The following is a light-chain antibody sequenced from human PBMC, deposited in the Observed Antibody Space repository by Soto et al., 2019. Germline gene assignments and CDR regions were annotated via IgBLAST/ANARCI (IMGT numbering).Light chain of an antibody. V-gene: IGKV3-20*01. CDR3: QQDGSSTPLT. Sequence: EFVLTQSPGTLSLSPGERATLSCRASQSVSSSFLAWYQQKPGQAPRILIYGASTRATGIPDRFSGSGSGTDFTLTISRLEPEDFAVYYCQQDGSSTPLTFGGGNKVEI. CDR1: QSVSSSF. J-gene: IGKJ4*01. CDR2: GAS.